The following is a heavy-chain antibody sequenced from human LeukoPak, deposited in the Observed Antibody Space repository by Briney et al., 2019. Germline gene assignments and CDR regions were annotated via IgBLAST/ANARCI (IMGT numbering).Heavy chain of an antibody. CDR2: IYTSGST. D-gene: IGHD3-10*01. V-gene: IGHV4-4*09. Sequence: SESLSLTCTVSGGSISSYYWSWIRQPPGKGLEWIGYIYTSGSTNYNPSLKSRVTISVDTSKNQFSLKLSSVTAADTAVYYCARHRYGGPSITMVRGVPPVDYWGQGTLVTVSS. CDR3: ARHRYGGPSITMVRGVPPVDY. CDR1: GGSISSYY. J-gene: IGHJ4*02.